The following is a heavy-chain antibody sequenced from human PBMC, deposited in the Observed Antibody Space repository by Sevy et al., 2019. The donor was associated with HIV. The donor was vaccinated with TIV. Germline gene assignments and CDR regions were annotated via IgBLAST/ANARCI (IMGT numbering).Heavy chain of an antibody. CDR3: ARDDGGAQSSCWYWDYYYYGMDV. CDR2: ISYDGSNK. CDR1: GFTFSSYT. J-gene: IGHJ6*02. Sequence: GGSLRLSCAASGFTFSSYTMHWVRQAPGKGLEWVAVISYDGSNKYYADSVKGRFTISRDNSKNTLYLQMNSLRAEDTAVDYCARDDGGAQSSCWYWDYYYYGMDVWGQGTTVTVSS. V-gene: IGHV3-30-3*01. D-gene: IGHD6-19*01.